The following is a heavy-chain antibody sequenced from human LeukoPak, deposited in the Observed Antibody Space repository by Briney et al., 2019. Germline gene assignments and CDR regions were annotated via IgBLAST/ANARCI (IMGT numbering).Heavy chain of an antibody. CDR2: IRYSGSA. V-gene: IGHV4-59*08. CDR3: ARHKIESGYYTAFDF. CDR1: GDSISTYY. J-gene: IGHJ4*02. Sequence: PSETLSLTCTVSGDSISTYYWSWIRQPPGKGLEWIGYIRYSGSANYNPSLRSRVTISIDTSKNQFSLKLNSVTAADTAVYYCARHKIESGYYTAFDFWGPGILVTVSS. D-gene: IGHD3-3*01.